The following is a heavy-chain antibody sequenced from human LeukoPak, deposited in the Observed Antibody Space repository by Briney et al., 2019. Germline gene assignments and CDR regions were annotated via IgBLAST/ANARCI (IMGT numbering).Heavy chain of an antibody. CDR3: ARGAGYNYPYYFDY. CDR2: IYGGGNI. D-gene: IGHD5-24*01. Sequence: GGSLRLSCAASGFTVSSNYMNCVRQAPGKGLEWVSVIYGGGNIYYADSVKGRFTISRDNSRNTLYLQMNSLRAEDTAVYYCARGAGYNYPYYFDYWGQGTLVTVSS. V-gene: IGHV3-53*01. J-gene: IGHJ4*02. CDR1: GFTVSSNY.